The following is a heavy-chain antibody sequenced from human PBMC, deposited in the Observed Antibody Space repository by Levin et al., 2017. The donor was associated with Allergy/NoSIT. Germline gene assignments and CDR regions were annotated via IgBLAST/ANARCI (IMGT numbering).Heavy chain of an antibody. Sequence: GGSLRLSCAASGFTVSSSYMSWVRQAPGKGLEWVSVIYSDGGTYYADSVKGRFTISRDDSKNTLYLQMNSLRAEDTAVYYCARDQYTRGWWFDPWGQGTLVTVSS. D-gene: IGHD2-2*01. J-gene: IGHJ5*02. CDR1: GFTVSSSY. V-gene: IGHV3-53*01. CDR2: IYSDGGT. CDR3: ARDQYTRGWWFDP.